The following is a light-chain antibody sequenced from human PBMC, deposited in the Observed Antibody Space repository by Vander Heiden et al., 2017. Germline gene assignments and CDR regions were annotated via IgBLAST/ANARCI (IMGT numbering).Light chain of an antibody. V-gene: IGLV2-14*03. Sequence: SSLMIYDVSYRPSGISNRSSGSKSGNTASLTISGLQAEDEADYYCSSDTGSNTVFGGGTKLTVL. CDR3: SSDTGSNTV. CDR2: DVS. J-gene: IGLJ2*01.